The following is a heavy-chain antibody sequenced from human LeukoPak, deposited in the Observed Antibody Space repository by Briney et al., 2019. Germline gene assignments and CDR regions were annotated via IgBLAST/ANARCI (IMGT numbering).Heavy chain of an antibody. V-gene: IGHV3-30*18. Sequence: GRSLRLSCAASGFTFSSYGMHWVRQAPGKGLGWVAVISYDGSNKYYADSVKGRFTISRDNSKNTLYLQMNSLRAEDTAVYYCAELGITMIGGVWGKGTTVTISS. CDR1: GFTFSSYG. CDR3: AELGITMIGGV. J-gene: IGHJ6*04. CDR2: ISYDGSNK. D-gene: IGHD3-10*02.